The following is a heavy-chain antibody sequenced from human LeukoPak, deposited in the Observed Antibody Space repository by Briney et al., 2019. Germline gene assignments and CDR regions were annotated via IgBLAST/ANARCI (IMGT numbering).Heavy chain of an antibody. CDR1: GGSISSSSYY. J-gene: IGHJ4*02. D-gene: IGHD6-13*01. CDR3: ARLQLALAAFGY. Sequence: SETLSLTCTVSGGSISSSSYYWGWIRQPPGKGLEWIGSIYYSGSTYYNPSLKSRVTISVDTSKNQFSLKLSSVTAADTAVYYCARLQLALAAFGYWGQGTLVTVSS. CDR2: IYYSGST. V-gene: IGHV4-39*01.